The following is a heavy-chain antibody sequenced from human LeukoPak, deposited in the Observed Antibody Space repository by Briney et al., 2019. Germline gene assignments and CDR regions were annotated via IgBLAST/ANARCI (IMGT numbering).Heavy chain of an antibody. V-gene: IGHV4-59*01. J-gene: IGHJ4*01. CDR3: AREGYYYDSSGYTN. CDR2: IYYSGST. Sequence: TPSETLSLTCTVSGGSISSYYWSWIRQPPGKGLEWIGYIYYSGSTNYNPSLKSRVTISVDTSKNQFSLKLSSVTAADTAVYYCAREGYYYDSSGYTNWGQGNLVTVSS. CDR1: GGSISSYY. D-gene: IGHD3-22*01.